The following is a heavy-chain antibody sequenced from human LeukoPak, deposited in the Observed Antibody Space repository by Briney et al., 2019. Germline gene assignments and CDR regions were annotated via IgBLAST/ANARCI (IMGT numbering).Heavy chain of an antibody. CDR3: LLVVVTDDRLSPIFFDY. J-gene: IGHJ4*02. CDR1: GFTFSSYA. Sequence: PGGSLRLSCAASGFTFSSYAMHWVRQAPGKGLEWVAVISYDGSNKYYADSVKGRFTISRDNSKNTLYLQMNSLRAEDTAVYYCLLVVVTDDRLSPIFFDYWGQGTLVTVSS. V-gene: IGHV3-30-3*01. D-gene: IGHD3-22*01. CDR2: ISYDGSNK.